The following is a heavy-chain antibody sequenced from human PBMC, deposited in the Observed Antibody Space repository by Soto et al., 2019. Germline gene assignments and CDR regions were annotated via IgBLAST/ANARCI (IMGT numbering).Heavy chain of an antibody. D-gene: IGHD6-19*01. Sequence: EVQLVESGGNLVQPGGSLRLSCAASGFRFSIYSMNWVRQAPGKGLEWSAYITSDTKTIKYADSVRGRFTISRDNGKNSVYLQMNSLRDEDTAVYYCARSVEGHFNYWGQGTVVTVPA. CDR1: GFRFSIYS. J-gene: IGHJ4*02. V-gene: IGHV3-48*02. CDR3: ARSVEGHFNY. CDR2: ITSDTKTI.